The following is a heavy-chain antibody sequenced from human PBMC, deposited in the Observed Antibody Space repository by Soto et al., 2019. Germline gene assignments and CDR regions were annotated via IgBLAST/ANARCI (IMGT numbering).Heavy chain of an antibody. CDR3: AARVRTSGWYADFDY. V-gene: IGHV3-53*01. Sequence: GGSLRLSCAASGFTVSSVYMSWVRQSPGKGLEWVSVTSSGGSRIYYADSVKGRFTISSDNSKNTLYLQMNSLGAEDTAVYYCAARVRTSGWYADFDYWGQGALVTVSS. D-gene: IGHD6-19*01. CDR2: TSSGGSRI. CDR1: GFTVSSVY. J-gene: IGHJ4*02.